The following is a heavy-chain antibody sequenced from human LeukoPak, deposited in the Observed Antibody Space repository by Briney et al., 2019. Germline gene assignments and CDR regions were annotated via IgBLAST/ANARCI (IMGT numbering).Heavy chain of an antibody. D-gene: IGHD3-10*01. V-gene: IGHV3-23*01. Sequence: GGSLRLSCAASGFTFHIYAMSWVRQAPGEGLEWVSSITSISDGTFYADSVKGRFTISRDNSKSTLYLQMNSLRAEDTALYYCVEARPNYFGWNGHYYTRNGDSWGQGTLVTVSA. J-gene: IGHJ5*01. CDR1: GFTFHIYA. CDR2: ITSISDGT. CDR3: VEARPNYFGWNGHYYTRNGDS.